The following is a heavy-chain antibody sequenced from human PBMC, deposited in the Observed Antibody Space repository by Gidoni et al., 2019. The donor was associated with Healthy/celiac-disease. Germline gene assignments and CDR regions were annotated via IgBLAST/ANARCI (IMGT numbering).Heavy chain of an antibody. J-gene: IGHJ4*02. CDR3: TTDFWSGYSFDY. CDR1: GFTFSNAW. D-gene: IGHD3-3*01. CDR2: IKSKTDGGTT. V-gene: IGHV3-15*01. Sequence: EVQLVESGGGLVKPGGSLRLSCAASGFTFSNAWMSWVRQAPGKGLEWVGRIKSKTDGGTTDYAAPVKGRFTISRDDSKNTLYLQMNSLKTEDTAVYYCTTDFWSGYSFDYWGQGTLVTVSS.